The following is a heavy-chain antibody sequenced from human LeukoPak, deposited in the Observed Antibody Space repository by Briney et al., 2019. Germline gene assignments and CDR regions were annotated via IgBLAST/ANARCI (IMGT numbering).Heavy chain of an antibody. CDR2: INHSGST. V-gene: IGHV4-34*01. CDR3: AREVSIAAPSVVRYYYYYYMDV. D-gene: IGHD6-6*01. J-gene: IGHJ6*03. Sequence: SETLSLTCAVYGGSFSGYYWSWIRQPPGKGLEWIGEINHSGSTNYNPSLKSRVTISVDTSKNQFSLKLSSVTAADTAVYYCAREVSIAAPSVVRYYYYYYMDVWGKGTTVTVSS. CDR1: GGSFSGYY.